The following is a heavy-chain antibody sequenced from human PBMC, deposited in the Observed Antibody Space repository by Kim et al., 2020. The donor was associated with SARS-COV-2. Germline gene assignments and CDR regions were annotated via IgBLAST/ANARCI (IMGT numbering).Heavy chain of an antibody. CDR1: GYTFTSYA. V-gene: IGHV7-4-1*02. CDR3: ARGGHSPRYIAVAGTQTGSDY. CDR2: INTNTGNP. J-gene: IGHJ4*02. Sequence: ASVKVSCKASGYTFTSYAMNWVRQAPGQGLEWMGWINTNTGNPTYAQGFTGRFVFSLDTSVSTAYLQISSLKAEDTAVYYCARGGHSPRYIAVAGTQTGSDYWGQGTLVTVSS. D-gene: IGHD6-19*01.